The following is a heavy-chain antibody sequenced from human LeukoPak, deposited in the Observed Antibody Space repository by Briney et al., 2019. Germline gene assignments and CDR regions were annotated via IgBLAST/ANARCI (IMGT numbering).Heavy chain of an antibody. CDR1: GFSFNKYW. V-gene: IGHV3-7*01. D-gene: IGHD6-19*01. CDR2: ISQDGSQK. CDR3: VRSKVVAEAGKSWFDP. J-gene: IGHJ5*01. Sequence: GGSLRLSCAASGFSFNKYWMNWVRQAPWKGLEWVATISQDGSQKYLADFVKGRFTISRDNGRNSLYLQMTSLRGDDTAIYYCVRSKVVAEAGKSWFDPWGQGTRVTVTS.